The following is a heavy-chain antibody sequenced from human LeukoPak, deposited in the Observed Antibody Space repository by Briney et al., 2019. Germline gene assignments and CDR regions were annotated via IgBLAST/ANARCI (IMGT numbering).Heavy chain of an antibody. Sequence: GGFLRLSCAASGFTFSDHYMSWIRQAPGKGLDWVSYISGSSDYTYYADSVKGRFTISRDNAKNSLYLQMNSLRAEDTAVYYCARGHYGLDYWGQGTLVTVSS. D-gene: IGHD4-17*01. V-gene: IGHV3-11*05. CDR2: ISGSSDYT. CDR1: GFTFSDHY. CDR3: ARGHYGLDY. J-gene: IGHJ4*02.